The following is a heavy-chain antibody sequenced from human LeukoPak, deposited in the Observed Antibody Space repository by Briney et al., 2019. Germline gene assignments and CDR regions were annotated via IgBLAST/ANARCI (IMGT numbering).Heavy chain of an antibody. CDR2: IRSKAYGETT. CDR1: GFTFGDYA. CDR3: TRSTTGFVNYYYYGMDV. J-gene: IGHJ6*02. Sequence: GRSLRLSCTASGFTFGDYAMSWFRQAPGKGLEWVGFIRSKAYGETTEYAASVKGRFTISRDDSKSIAYLQMNSLKTEDTAVYYCTRSTTGFVNYYYYGMDVWGQGTTVTVSS. V-gene: IGHV3-49*03. D-gene: IGHD7-27*01.